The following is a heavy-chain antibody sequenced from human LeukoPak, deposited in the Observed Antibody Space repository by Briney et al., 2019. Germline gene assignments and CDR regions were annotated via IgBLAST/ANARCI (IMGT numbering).Heavy chain of an antibody. J-gene: IGHJ3*02. CDR3: ARHLLRYYDSSGRDAFDI. D-gene: IGHD3-22*01. CDR1: GGSISSYY. CDR2: IYTSGST. V-gene: IGHV4-4*07. Sequence: KPSETLSLTCTVSGGSISSYYWSWIRQPAGKGLEWIGRIYTSGSTNYNPSLKSRVTMSVDTSKNQFSLKLSSVTAADTAVYYCARHLLRYYDSSGRDAFDIWGQGTMVTVSS.